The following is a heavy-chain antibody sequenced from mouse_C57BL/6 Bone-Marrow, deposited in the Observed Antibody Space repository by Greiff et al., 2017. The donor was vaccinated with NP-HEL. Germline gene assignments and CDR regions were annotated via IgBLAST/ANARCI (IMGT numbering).Heavy chain of an antibody. Sequence: DVMLVESGGGLVKPGGSLKLSCAASGFTFSSYAMSWVRQTPEKRLEWVATISDGGSYTYYPDNVKGRFTISRDNAKNNLYLQMSHLKSEDTAMYYCARGDDSWFAYWGQGTLVTVSA. CDR2: ISDGGSYT. CDR3: ARGDDSWFAY. D-gene: IGHD2-13*01. V-gene: IGHV5-4*03. CDR1: GFTFSSYA. J-gene: IGHJ3*01.